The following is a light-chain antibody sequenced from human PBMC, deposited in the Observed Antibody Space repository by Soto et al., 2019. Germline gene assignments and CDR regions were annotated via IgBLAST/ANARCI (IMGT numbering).Light chain of an antibody. CDR2: GAS. Sequence: EIVMTQPPATLSVYPGERATLSCRASQSVRSDLAWLRQKPGQAPRLLIYGASTMATGIPARFSGSGSGTEFTLTISSLQSEDFAVYYCQQDNKWPFTFGQGTKLEIK. CDR1: QSVRSD. CDR3: QQDNKWPFT. V-gene: IGKV3-15*01. J-gene: IGKJ2*01.